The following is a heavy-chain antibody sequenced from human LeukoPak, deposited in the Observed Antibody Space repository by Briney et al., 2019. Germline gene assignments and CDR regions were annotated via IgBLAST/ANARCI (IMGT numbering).Heavy chain of an antibody. V-gene: IGHV1-69*06. Sequence: SVKVSCKASGGTFSSYAISWVRQAPGQGLEWMGGIIPIFGTANYAQKFQGRVTITADKSTSTAYMERSSLRSEDTAVYYCARDRRVGATQRYFDYWGQGTLVTVSS. CDR3: ARDRRVGATQRYFDY. CDR1: GGTFSSYA. J-gene: IGHJ4*02. CDR2: IIPIFGTA. D-gene: IGHD1-26*01.